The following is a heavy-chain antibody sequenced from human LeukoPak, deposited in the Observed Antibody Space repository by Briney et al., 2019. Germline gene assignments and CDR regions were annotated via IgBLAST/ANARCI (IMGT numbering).Heavy chain of an antibody. CDR2: MNPNSGNT. Sequence: ASVKVSCKASGYTYTSYDINWVRQATGQGLEWMGWMNPNSGNTGYAQKFQGRVTMTRNTSISTAYMELSSLRSEDTAVYYCARGLGDGYSSGWYDFDYWGQGTLVTVSS. CDR3: ARGLGDGYSSGWYDFDY. D-gene: IGHD6-19*01. V-gene: IGHV1-8*01. CDR1: GYTYTSYD. J-gene: IGHJ4*02.